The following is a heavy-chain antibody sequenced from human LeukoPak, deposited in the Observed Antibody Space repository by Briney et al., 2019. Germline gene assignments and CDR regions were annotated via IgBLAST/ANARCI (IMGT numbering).Heavy chain of an antibody. CDR3: ATIRAYGSGSYLPYYYYGMDV. J-gene: IGHJ6*02. CDR2: FDPEDGET. Sequence: ASVKVSCKVSGYTLTELSMHWVRQAPGKGLEWMGGFDPEDGETIYAQKFQGRVTMTEDTSTDTAYMELSSLRSEDTAVYYCATIRAYGSGSYLPYYYYGMDVWGQGTTVTVSS. D-gene: IGHD3-10*01. CDR1: GYTLTELS. V-gene: IGHV1-24*01.